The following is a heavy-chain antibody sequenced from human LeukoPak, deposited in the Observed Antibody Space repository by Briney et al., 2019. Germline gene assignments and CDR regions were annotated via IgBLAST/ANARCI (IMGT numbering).Heavy chain of an antibody. CDR1: GGSISSSSYY. V-gene: IGHV4-39*01. Sequence: RSSETLSLTCTVSGGSISSSSYYWGWIRQPPGKGLECIGSIYYSGSTYYNPSLKSRVTISVDTSKNQFSLKLSSVTAADTAVYYCGSYSYYYYYMDVWGKGTTVTISS. D-gene: IGHD1-26*01. J-gene: IGHJ6*03. CDR2: IYYSGST. CDR3: GSYSYYYYYMDV.